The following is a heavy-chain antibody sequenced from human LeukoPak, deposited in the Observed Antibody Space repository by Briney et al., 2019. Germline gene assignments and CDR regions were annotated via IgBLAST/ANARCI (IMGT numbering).Heavy chain of an antibody. CDR2: IYHSGST. V-gene: IGHV4-30-2*01. D-gene: IGHD4-23*01. J-gene: IGHJ3*02. Sequence: SQTLSLTCTASGGSISSGGYYWSWIRQPPGKGLEWIGYIYHSGSTYYNPSLKSRVTISVDRSKNQFSLKLSSVTAADTAVYYCATAAPTVAPGAFDIWGQGTMVTVPS. CDR3: ATAAPTVAPGAFDI. CDR1: GGSISSGGYY.